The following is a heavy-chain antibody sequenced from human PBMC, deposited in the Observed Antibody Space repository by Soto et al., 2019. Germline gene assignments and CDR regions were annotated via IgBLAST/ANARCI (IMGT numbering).Heavy chain of an antibody. D-gene: IGHD5-18*01. V-gene: IGHV3-64D*06. CDR3: RRIQLWLARHNWFDP. Sequence: GGSLRLSCSASGFTFSSYAMHWVRQAPGKGLEYVSAISSNGGSTYYADSVKGRFTISRDNSKNTLYLQMSSLRAEDTAVYYCRRIQLWLARHNWFDPWGQGTLVTVSS. CDR2: ISSNGGST. J-gene: IGHJ5*02. CDR1: GFTFSSYA.